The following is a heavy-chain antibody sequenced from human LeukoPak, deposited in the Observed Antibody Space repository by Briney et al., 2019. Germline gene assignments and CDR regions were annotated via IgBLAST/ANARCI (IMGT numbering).Heavy chain of an antibody. CDR1: GFTFSSYA. D-gene: IGHD6-19*01. V-gene: IGHV3-23*01. CDR3: AKAKSSGWYYFDY. Sequence: GGSLRLSCAASGFTFSSYAMSWVRQAPGKGLEWVSAISGSGGSTYYADSVKGRFTVSRNNSKNTLYLQMNSLRAEDTAVYYCAKAKSSGWYYFDYWGQGTLVTVSS. CDR2: ISGSGGST. J-gene: IGHJ4*02.